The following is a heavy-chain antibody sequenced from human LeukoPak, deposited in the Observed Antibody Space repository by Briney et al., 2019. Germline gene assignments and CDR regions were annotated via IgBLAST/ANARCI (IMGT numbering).Heavy chain of an antibody. CDR1: GFTFSSYA. CDR3: VKERSSGWYDFDY. CDR2: ISSNGGNT. V-gene: IGHV3-64D*06. J-gene: IGHJ4*02. Sequence: GGFLRLSCSASGFTFSSYAMHWVRQAPGKGLEYVSGISSNGGNTYYADSVKGRFTISRDNSKNTLYLQVSSLRGEDTAVYYCVKERSSGWYDFDYWGQGTLVTVSS. D-gene: IGHD6-19*01.